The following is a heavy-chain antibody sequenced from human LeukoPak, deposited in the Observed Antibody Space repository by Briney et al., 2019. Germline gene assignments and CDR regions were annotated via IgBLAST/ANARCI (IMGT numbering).Heavy chain of an antibody. J-gene: IGHJ4*02. CDR3: AREEQWLGGKFDY. CDR2: IYHSGST. CDR1: GYSISSGYY. V-gene: IGHV4-38-2*02. D-gene: IGHD6-19*01. Sequence: PSETLSLTCAVSGYSISSGYYWGWIRQPPGKGLEWIGSIYHSGSTYYNPSLKSRVTISVDTSKNQFSLKLSSVTAADTAVYYCAREEQWLGGKFDYWGQGTLVTVSS.